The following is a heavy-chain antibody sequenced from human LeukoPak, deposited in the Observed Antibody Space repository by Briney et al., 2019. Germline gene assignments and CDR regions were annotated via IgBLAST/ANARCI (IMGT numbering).Heavy chain of an antibody. CDR3: AKRPSDYGDYVTYFDY. J-gene: IGHJ4*02. CDR2: ISDDGRNK. CDR1: GFSFISYG. V-gene: IGHV3-30*18. Sequence: GGSLRLSCAASGFSFISYGMHWVRQAPGKGLERVGVISDDGRNKKYADSVKGRFTISRDNSKDTLYLQMNSLRDEDTAVYYCAKRPSDYGDYVTYFDYWGQGTLVTVSS. D-gene: IGHD4-17*01.